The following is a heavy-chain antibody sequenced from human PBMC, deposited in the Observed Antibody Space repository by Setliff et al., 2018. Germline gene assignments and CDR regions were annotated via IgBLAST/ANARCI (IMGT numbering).Heavy chain of an antibody. CDR2: INPNSGGR. D-gene: IGHD3-9*01. CDR1: GYIFRDYY. Sequence: GASVKVSCKASGYIFRDYYIHWVRQAPGQGLEWMGWINPNSGGREYAEAFQGRVTKTGDTSIRTAFMELSGLTSDDTAVYYCAGPFDVGPYPRPIDGLDLWGQGTRVTVSS. V-gene: IGHV1-2*02. CDR3: AGPFDVGPYPRPIDGLDL. J-gene: IGHJ3*01.